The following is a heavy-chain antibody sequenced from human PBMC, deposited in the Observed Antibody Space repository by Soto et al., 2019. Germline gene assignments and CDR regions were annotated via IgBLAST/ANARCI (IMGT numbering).Heavy chain of an antibody. CDR3: AKEVEGDWFYFDL. V-gene: IGHV3-23*01. J-gene: IGHJ4*02. D-gene: IGHD3-9*01. CDR2: ISASGDRT. Sequence: EVQLLESGGGLVQPGGSLTLSCAASGVTLSMYAVTWVRQAPGKGLEWVSSISASGDRTYYTDSVKGRFTVSRDTSKNTVYLQLRSLRGEDTAVYYCAKEVEGDWFYFDLWGQGTLVTVSS. CDR1: GVTLSMYA.